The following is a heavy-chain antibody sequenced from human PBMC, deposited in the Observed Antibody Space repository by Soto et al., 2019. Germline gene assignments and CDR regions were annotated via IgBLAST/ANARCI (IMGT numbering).Heavy chain of an antibody. CDR1: GGSFSGYY. Sequence: SETLSLTCAVYGGSFSGYYWSWIRQPPGKGLEWIGEINHSGSTNYNPSLKSRVTISVDTSKNQFSLKLSSVTAADTAVYYCARDTAPSDVWGQGTTVTVSS. V-gene: IGHV4-34*01. CDR2: INHSGST. J-gene: IGHJ6*02. CDR3: ARDTAPSDV. D-gene: IGHD4-17*01.